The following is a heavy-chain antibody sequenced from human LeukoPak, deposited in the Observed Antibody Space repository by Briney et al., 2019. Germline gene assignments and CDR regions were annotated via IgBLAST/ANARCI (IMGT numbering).Heavy chain of an antibody. V-gene: IGHV1-69-2*01. Sequence: ASVKVSCKASVLSFTVFYMRWAKQAPGKGLEWMGRVHPEDGETIYAEKFQGRVTITADTSTDTAYMELSSPTSKVTYVYVCAAVSDSSGRYDDYWGQGTLVTVSS. CDR1: VLSFTVFY. CDR2: VHPEDGET. D-gene: IGHD6-19*01. CDR3: AAVSDSSGRYDDY. J-gene: IGHJ4*02.